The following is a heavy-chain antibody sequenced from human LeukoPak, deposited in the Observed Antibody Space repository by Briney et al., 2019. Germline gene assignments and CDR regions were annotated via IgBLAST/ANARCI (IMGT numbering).Heavy chain of an antibody. D-gene: IGHD3-10*01. V-gene: IGHV1-18*01. CDR1: GYTFTSYG. CDR2: IGAYNGNT. J-gene: IGHJ4*02. Sequence: ASVKVSCKASGYTFTSYGISWVRQAPGQGLEWMGWIGAYNGNTNYAQKFQGRVTMTTDTSTSTAYMELRSLRSDDTAVFYCTRDLGTYTSYGSIFFDYWGQGTLVTVSS. CDR3: TRDLGTYTSYGSIFFDY.